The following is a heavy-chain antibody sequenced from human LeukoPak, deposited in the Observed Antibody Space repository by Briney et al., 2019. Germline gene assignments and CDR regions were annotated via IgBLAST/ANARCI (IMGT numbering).Heavy chain of an antibody. CDR1: GFTFSSYA. J-gene: IGHJ4*02. Sequence: GGSLRLSCAASGFTFSSYAMSWVRQAPGKGLEWVSYISSSSSTIYYADSVKGRFTISRDNAKNSLYLQMNSLRAEDTAVYYCARWADGDYWGQGTLVTVSS. CDR2: ISSSSSTI. CDR3: ARWADGDY. V-gene: IGHV3-48*01. D-gene: IGHD5-24*01.